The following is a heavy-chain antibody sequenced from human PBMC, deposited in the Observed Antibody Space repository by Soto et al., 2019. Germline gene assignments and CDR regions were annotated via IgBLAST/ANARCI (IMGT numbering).Heavy chain of an antibody. CDR1: GFTFSNAW. D-gene: IGHD5-18*01. CDR2: IKSKTDGGTT. Sequence: EVQLVESGGGLVKPVGSLRLSCAASGFTFSNAWMSWVRQAPGKGLEWVGRIKSKTDGGTTDYAAPVKGRFTISRDDSKNTLYLQMNSLKTEDTAVYYCTTVGYSYGYYFDYWGQGTLVTVSS. J-gene: IGHJ4*02. CDR3: TTVGYSYGYYFDY. V-gene: IGHV3-15*01.